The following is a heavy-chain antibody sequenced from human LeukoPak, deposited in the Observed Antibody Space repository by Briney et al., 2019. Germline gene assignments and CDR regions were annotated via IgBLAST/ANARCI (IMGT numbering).Heavy chain of an antibody. CDR2: ISNSGYST. Sequence: GGSLRLSCAASGFTFSTYAMTWVRQAPGKGLEWVSVISNSGYSTYYTDSVKGRFTISRDNSKNTLYLQMNSLRAGDTAVYYCAKVKSRWSYDHFDYWGQGTLVTVSS. CDR3: AKVKSRWSYDHFDY. J-gene: IGHJ4*02. D-gene: IGHD1-26*01. V-gene: IGHV3-23*01. CDR1: GFTFSTYA.